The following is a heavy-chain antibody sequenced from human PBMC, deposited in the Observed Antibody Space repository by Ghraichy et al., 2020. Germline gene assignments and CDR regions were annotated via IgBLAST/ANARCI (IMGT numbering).Heavy chain of an antibody. CDR1: GYSISSGYY. V-gene: IGHV4-38-2*02. D-gene: IGHD2/OR15-2a*01. J-gene: IGHJ6*02. Sequence: SETLSLTCTVSGYSISSGYYWGWIRQPPGKGLEWIGSIYTRGSTYYNPSLKSRVNISLDTSKTQFSLKLSSVTAADSAVYYCARETIPLANILTDYGVDVWGQGTTVTVSS. CDR2: IYTRGST. CDR3: ARETIPLANILTDYGVDV.